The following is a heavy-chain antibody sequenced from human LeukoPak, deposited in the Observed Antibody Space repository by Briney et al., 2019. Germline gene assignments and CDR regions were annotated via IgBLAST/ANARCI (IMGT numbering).Heavy chain of an antibody. V-gene: IGHV3-53*01. D-gene: IGHD6-19*01. CDR2: IYTSDNT. J-gene: IGHJ4*02. Sequence: PGGSLRLSCAASGFTVSSNYMGWVRQAPGQGLEWVSVIYTSDNTNYADSVKGRFTISRDSSKDTLYLQMNSLRAEDTAVYFCARAGQWLAFDSWGQGTLVTVSS. CDR1: GFTVSSNY. CDR3: ARAGQWLAFDS.